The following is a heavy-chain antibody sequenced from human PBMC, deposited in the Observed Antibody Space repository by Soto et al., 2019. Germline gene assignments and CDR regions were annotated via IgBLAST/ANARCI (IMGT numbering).Heavy chain of an antibody. CDR1: GYSISNGYD. J-gene: IGHJ6*02. CDR3: ASCGQLLPSYYFSYGMDV. V-gene: IGHV4-38-2*01. Sequence: SECLSLASAVSGYSISNGYDGGWIRQPPGKGLEWIGAIFHSGSTYYNPSLKSRLTISVDTSNNQFSLKLSSVTAADTAVYYCASCGQLLPSYYFSYGMDVWGQGTTVTVSS. D-gene: IGHD2-15*01. CDR2: IFHSGST.